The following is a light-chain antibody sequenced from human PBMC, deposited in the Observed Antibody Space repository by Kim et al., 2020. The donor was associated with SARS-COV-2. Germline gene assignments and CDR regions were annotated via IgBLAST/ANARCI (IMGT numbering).Light chain of an antibody. CDR3: AAWDDSLSGHVV. CDR2: RNN. J-gene: IGLJ2*01. V-gene: IGLV1-47*01. CDR1: SSNIGSNY. Sequence: QRVTISCSGSSSNIGSNYVSWYQQLPGTAPKLLIYRNNQRPSGVPDRFSGSKSGTSASLAISGLRSEDEADYYCAAWDDSLSGHVVFGGGTQLTVL.